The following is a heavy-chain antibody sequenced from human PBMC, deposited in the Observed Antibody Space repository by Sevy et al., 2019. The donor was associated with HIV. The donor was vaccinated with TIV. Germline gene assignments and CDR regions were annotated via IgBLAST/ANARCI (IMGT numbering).Heavy chain of an antibody. CDR2: LSFGCGEL. J-gene: IGHJ4*02. V-gene: IGHV3-23*01. D-gene: IGHD2-8*01. Sequence: GGSLRLSCAASGFTLSNYSMSWVRQPPGKGLEWVSTLSFGCGELNYADSVKGRLTISRDNSKSSVYLQMNNLRPEDTAVYYCAREGCTKPHDYWGQGTLVTVSS. CDR1: GFTLSNYS. CDR3: AREGCTKPHDY.